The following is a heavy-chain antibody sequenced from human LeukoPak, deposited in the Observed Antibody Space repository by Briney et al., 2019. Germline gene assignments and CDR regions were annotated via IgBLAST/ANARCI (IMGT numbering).Heavy chain of an antibody. Sequence: GGSLRLSCAASGLTFSDSYMIWIRQAPGKGLEWVSYISSSGSAIYYADSVKGRFTISRDNAKNSLSLQMNSLRAEDTAVYYCARVGRNWFDPWGQGTLVTVSS. J-gene: IGHJ5*02. CDR1: GLTFSDSY. CDR2: ISSSGSAI. CDR3: ARVGRNWFDP. D-gene: IGHD1-1*01. V-gene: IGHV3-11*01.